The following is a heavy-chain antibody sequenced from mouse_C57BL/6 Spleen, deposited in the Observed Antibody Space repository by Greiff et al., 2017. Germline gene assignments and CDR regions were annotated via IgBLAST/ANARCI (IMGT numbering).Heavy chain of an antibody. D-gene: IGHD2-4*01. J-gene: IGHJ3*01. CDR2: ISSGSSTI. CDR3: ARRDYDASFAY. CDR1: GFTFSDYG. Sequence: EVNVVESGGGLVKPGGSLKLSCAASGFTFSDYGMHWVRQAPEKGLEWVAYISSGSSTIYYADTVKGRFTISRDNAKNTLFLQMTSLRSEDTAMYYCARRDYDASFAYWGQGTLVTVSA. V-gene: IGHV5-17*01.